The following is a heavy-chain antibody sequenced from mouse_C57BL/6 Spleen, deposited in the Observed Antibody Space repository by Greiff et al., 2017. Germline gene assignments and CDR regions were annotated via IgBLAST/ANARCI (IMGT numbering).Heavy chain of an antibody. D-gene: IGHD3-3*01. Sequence: VQLKESGAELVKPGASVKLSCTASGFNIKDYYMHWVKQRTEQGLEWIGRIDPEDGETKYAPKFQGKATITADTSSNTAYLQLSSLTSEDTAVYYCARGGQEYYFDYWGQGTTLTVSS. J-gene: IGHJ2*01. V-gene: IGHV14-2*01. CDR1: GFNIKDYY. CDR2: IDPEDGET. CDR3: ARGGQEYYFDY.